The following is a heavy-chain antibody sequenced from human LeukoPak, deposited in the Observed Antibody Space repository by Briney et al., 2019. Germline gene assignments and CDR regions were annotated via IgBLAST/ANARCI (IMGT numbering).Heavy chain of an antibody. CDR2: ISYDGSNK. Sequence: GRSLRLSCAASGFTFSSSGMHWVRQAPGKGLEWVAVISYDGSNKYYADSVKGRLTISRDNAKNTLYLQMNSLRAEDTAVYYCARGSSTNFDYWGQGTLVTVSS. J-gene: IGHJ4*02. V-gene: IGHV3-30*03. CDR3: ARGSSTNFDY. D-gene: IGHD3-10*01. CDR1: GFTFSSSG.